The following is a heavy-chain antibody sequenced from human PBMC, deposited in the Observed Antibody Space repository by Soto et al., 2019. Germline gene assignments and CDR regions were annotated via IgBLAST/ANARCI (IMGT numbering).Heavy chain of an antibody. CDR2: IYYSGST. J-gene: IGHJ5*02. V-gene: IGHV4-59*01. CDR3: AREEWSITGTTHNWFDP. CDR1: GGSISSYY. Sequence: SETLSLTCTVSGGSISSYYWSWIRQPPGKGLEWIGYIYYSGSTNYNPSLKSRVTISVDTSKNQFSLKLSSVTAADTAVYYCAREEWSITGTTHNWFDPWGQGTLVTVSS. D-gene: IGHD1-20*01.